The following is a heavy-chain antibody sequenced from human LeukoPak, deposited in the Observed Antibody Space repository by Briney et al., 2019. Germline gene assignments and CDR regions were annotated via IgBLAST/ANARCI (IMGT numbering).Heavy chain of an antibody. CDR2: IYYSGST. J-gene: IGHJ5*02. D-gene: IGHD3-10*01. Sequence: KASETLSLTCAVYGGSFSGYYWSWIRQPPGKGLEWIGYIYYSGSTNYNPSLKSRVTISVDTSKNQFSLKLSSVAAADTAVYYCARKRVTMVRGVPLNWFDPWGQGTLVTVSS. V-gene: IGHV4-59*01. CDR3: ARKRVTMVRGVPLNWFDP. CDR1: GGSFSGYY.